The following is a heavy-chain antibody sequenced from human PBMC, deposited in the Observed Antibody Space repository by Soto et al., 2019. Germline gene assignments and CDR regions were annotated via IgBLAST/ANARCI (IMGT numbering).Heavy chain of an antibody. CDR3: ARSLYYYGSGSYRHTDYYYSGMDV. D-gene: IGHD3-10*01. Sequence: QVQLVQSGAEVKKPGSSVKVSCKASGGTFSSYAISWVRQAPGQGLEWMGGIIPIFGTANYAHKFQGRVKITADESTSTAYMEMSILRSEDTAVYYGARSLYYYGSGSYRHTDYYYSGMDVWGQGTTVTVSS. CDR1: GGTFSSYA. J-gene: IGHJ6*02. V-gene: IGHV1-69*01. CDR2: IIPIFGTA.